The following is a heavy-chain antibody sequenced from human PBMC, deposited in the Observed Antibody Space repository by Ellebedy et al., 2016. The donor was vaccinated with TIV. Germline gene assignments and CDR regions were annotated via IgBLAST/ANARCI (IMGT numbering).Heavy chain of an antibody. J-gene: IGHJ3*02. D-gene: IGHD1-26*01. V-gene: IGHV3-7*01. CDR1: GFSFSRYW. CDR2: IKQDESEK. Sequence: GESLKISCAASGFSFSRYWMTWVRLAPGKGLEWVANIKQDESEKFYVDSVTGRFTISRDNAKNSLYLQMNSLRAEDTAVYYCATDGSYGDHLAPTHACVMWGQGTMATVSA. CDR3: ATDGSYGDHLAPTHACVM.